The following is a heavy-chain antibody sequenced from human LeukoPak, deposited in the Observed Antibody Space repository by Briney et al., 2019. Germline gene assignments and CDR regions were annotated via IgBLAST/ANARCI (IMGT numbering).Heavy chain of an antibody. Sequence: ASVKVSCKASGYTFTSYDINWVRQATGRGLEWMGWMNPNSGNTGYAQKFQGRVTMTRDTSISTAYMELSRLRSDDTAVYYCARDYDFWSGPTLTWFDPWGQGTLVTVSS. CDR3: ARDYDFWSGPTLTWFDP. CDR2: MNPNSGNT. CDR1: GYTFTSYD. J-gene: IGHJ5*02. D-gene: IGHD3-3*01. V-gene: IGHV1-8*01.